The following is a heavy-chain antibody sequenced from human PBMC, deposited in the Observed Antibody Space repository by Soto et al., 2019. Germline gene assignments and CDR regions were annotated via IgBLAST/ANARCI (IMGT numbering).Heavy chain of an antibody. CDR3: AGALGGNAFDI. J-gene: IGHJ3*02. Sequence: SETLSLTCTVSGGSISSYYWSWIRQPPGKGLEWFGYIYYSGSTNYNPSLKSRVTISVDTSKNQFSLKLSSVTAADTAVYYCAGALGGNAFDIWGQGTMVTVSS. CDR1: GGSISSYY. CDR2: IYYSGST. D-gene: IGHD3-16*01. V-gene: IGHV4-59*01.